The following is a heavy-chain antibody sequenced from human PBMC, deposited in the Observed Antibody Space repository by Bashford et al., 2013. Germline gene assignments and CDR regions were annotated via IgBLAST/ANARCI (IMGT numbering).Heavy chain of an antibody. CDR2: ISSSGSTI. J-gene: IGHJ4*02. D-gene: IGHD2-8*01. CDR3: ARDVRRGYYFDY. V-gene: IGHV3-48*03. Sequence: VRQAPGKGLEWVSYISSSGSTIYYADSVKGRFTISRDNAKNSLYLQMNSLRAEDTAVYYCARDVRRGYYFDYWGQGTLVTVSS.